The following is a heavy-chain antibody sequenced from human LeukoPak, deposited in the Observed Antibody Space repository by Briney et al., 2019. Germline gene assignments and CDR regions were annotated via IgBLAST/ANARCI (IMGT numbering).Heavy chain of an antibody. D-gene: IGHD5-24*01. CDR2: IYYSGST. Sequence: PSETLSLTCTVSGGSISSYYWSWIRQPPGKGLEWIGDIYYSGSTNYNPSLKSRVTISVDTSKNQFSLKLSSVTAADTAVYYCARGQRRDGYNRDYYYMDVWGKGTTVTISS. J-gene: IGHJ6*03. CDR3: ARGQRRDGYNRDYYYMDV. V-gene: IGHV4-59*01. CDR1: GGSISSYY.